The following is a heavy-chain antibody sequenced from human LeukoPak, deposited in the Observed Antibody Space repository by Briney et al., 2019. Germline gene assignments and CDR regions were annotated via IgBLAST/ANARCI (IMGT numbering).Heavy chain of an antibody. V-gene: IGHV4-59*11. CDR1: GGSISSHY. Sequence: NPSETLSLTCTVSGGSISSHYWSWIRQPPGKGLEWIGYIYYSGSTNYNPSLKSRVTISVDTSKNQFSLKLSSVTAADTAVYYCARGRYFDYWGQGTLVTASS. J-gene: IGHJ4*02. CDR2: IYYSGST. CDR3: ARGRYFDY.